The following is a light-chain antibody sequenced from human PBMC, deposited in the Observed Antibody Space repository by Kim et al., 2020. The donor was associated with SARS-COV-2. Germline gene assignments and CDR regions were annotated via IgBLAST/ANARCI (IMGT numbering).Light chain of an antibody. CDR1: QSGNRF. CDR3: QQRNSWPWT. CDR2: DAV. Sequence: LTPGERATLACRASQSGNRFLAWYQHKPGQPPRLLIFDAVNRASGIPARFSGSGSGTDFTRTISSLESDDFAVYYCQQRNSWPWTFGQGTKVDIK. J-gene: IGKJ1*01. V-gene: IGKV3-11*01.